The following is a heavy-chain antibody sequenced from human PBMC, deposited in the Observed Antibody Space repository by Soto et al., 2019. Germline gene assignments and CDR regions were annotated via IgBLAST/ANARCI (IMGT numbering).Heavy chain of an antibody. J-gene: IGHJ4*02. CDR3: AHRRSFDCFDY. V-gene: IGHV2-5*02. Sequence: QITLKESGPTLVKPTQTLTLTCTFSGFSLSTSGVGVGWIRQPPGKALEWLALIYWDDDKRYSPSLKSRLTITKDTYKKQVVLTMTNMDPVDTGTYYCAHRRSFDCFDYWGQGTLVTVSS. CDR2: IYWDDDK. D-gene: IGHD3-9*01. CDR1: GFSLSTSGVG.